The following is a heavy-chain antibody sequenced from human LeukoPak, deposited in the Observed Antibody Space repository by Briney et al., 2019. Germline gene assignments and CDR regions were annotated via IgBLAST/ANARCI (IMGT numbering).Heavy chain of an antibody. CDR1: GYSISSGYY. J-gene: IGHJ6*03. D-gene: IGHD3-16*01. V-gene: IGHV4-38-2*02. CDR3: ARESPGEYYDTRHHYYIDV. CDR2: IYHSGST. Sequence: PSETLSLTCAVSGYSISSGYYWGWIRQPPGKGLEWIGSIYHSGSTYYNPSLKSRVTISVDTSKNQFSLKLSSVTAADTAVYYCARESPGEYYDTRHHYYIDVWGKGTSVTVSS.